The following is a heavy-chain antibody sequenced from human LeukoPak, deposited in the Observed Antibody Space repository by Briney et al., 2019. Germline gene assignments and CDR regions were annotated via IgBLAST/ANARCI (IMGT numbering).Heavy chain of an antibody. CDR2: ISSSGSPI. V-gene: IGHV3-48*03. D-gene: IGHD3-16*01. J-gene: IGHJ4*02. Sequence: PGGSLRLSCVVSGFTFGNEEMNWLRQTPGKGMEWAAYISSSGSPIHYGESVKGRFTISRDNAKNSLYLQMNSLRTEDTGVYYCARGGNYAPFDYWGQGALVAVSS. CDR3: ARGGNYAPFDY. CDR1: GFTFGNEE.